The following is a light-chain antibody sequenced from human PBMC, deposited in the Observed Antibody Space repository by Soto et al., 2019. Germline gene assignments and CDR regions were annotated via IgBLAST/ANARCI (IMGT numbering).Light chain of an antibody. CDR3: SSYTTNSIPVV. CDR1: SGDIGGYNY. CDR2: EVS. J-gene: IGLJ2*01. Sequence: QSALTQPRSVSGSPGQSITISCTGTSGDIGGYNYVSWYQQHPGKAPKLLISEVSNRPSGVSHRFSGSKSGNTASLTISGIMTEDEADYYCSSYTTNSIPVVFGGGTQLTVL. V-gene: IGLV2-14*01.